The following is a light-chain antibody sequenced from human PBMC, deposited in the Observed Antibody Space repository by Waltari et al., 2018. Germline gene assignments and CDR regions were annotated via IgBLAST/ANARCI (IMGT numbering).Light chain of an antibody. V-gene: IGLV1-51*02. Sequence: QSVLTQPPSVSAAPGQRVTISCSGGRSNIGNNYVSCYRQFPGTAPKLLIYEDTGRPSGIAGRFSGSKSGTSATLDITGLQAGDEADYYCGTWDSSLSGAVFGGGTHLTVL. J-gene: IGLJ7*01. CDR3: GTWDSSLSGAV. CDR1: RSNIGNNY. CDR2: EDT.